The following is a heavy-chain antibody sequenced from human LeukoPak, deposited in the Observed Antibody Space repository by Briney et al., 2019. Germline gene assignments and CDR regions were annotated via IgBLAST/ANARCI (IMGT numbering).Heavy chain of an antibody. CDR2: ISFDGKNI. Sequence: PGGSLRLSCAASGFTFSSYAMHWVRQDPGKGLEWLGVISFDGKNIVYPDSVQGRFSIFRDMSKNTLYLQMNSLRAEDTAVYYCARDRVQIWSYVGTFDYWGQGALVTVSS. J-gene: IGHJ4*02. D-gene: IGHD5-18*01. CDR3: ARDRVQIWSYVGTFDY. CDR1: GFTFSSYA. V-gene: IGHV3-30*04.